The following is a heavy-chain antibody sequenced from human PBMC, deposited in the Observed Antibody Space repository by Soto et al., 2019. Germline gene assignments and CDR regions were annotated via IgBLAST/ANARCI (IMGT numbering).Heavy chain of an antibody. CDR1: GGSISSYY. D-gene: IGHD2-15*01. CDR2: TYYSGST. CDR3: ARVMVVAANYNWFDP. V-gene: IGHV4-59*01. J-gene: IGHJ5*02. Sequence: SETLSLTCTVSGGSISSYYWSWIRQPPGKGLECIGYTYYSGSTNYNPSLKSRVTISVDTSKNQFSLKLSSLTAADTAVYYCARVMVVAANYNWFDPWGQGTLVTVSS.